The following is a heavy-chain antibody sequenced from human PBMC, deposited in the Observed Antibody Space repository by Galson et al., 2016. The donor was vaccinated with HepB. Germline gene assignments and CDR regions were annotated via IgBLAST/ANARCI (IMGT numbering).Heavy chain of an antibody. D-gene: IGHD6-6*01. CDR2: IKDRVDGDTT. CDR3: TTEGSSRKLDY. V-gene: IGHV3-15*01. CDR1: GLTLTNAW. Sequence: SLRLSCAASGLTLTNAWMTWVRQAPGKGLEWVGRIKDRVDGDTTDYAAPVKGRFTISRDDSKNTLYLQMTSLKSDYTAVYYCTTEGSSRKLDYWGQGTLVTVSS. J-gene: IGHJ4*02.